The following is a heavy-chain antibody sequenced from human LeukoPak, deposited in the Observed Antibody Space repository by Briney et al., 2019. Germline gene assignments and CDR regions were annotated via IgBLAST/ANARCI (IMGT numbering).Heavy chain of an antibody. CDR1: GFTFSNYW. CDR2: INSDGSST. V-gene: IGHV3-74*01. Sequence: GGSLRLSCAASGFTFSNYWMHWVRQAPGKGLVWVSRINSDGSSTTSADSVKGRFTISRDNAKNTLYLQMNSLRAEGTAVYYCAKGGATVIDYWGQGTLVAVSS. CDR3: AKGGATVIDY. D-gene: IGHD4-17*01. J-gene: IGHJ4*02.